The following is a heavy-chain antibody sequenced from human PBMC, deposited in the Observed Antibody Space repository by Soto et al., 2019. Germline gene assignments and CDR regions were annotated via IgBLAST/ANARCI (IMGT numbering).Heavy chain of an antibody. Sequence: QVQLVQSGAEVKKPGSSVKVSCKASGGTFSSYAISWVRQAPGQGLEWMGGIIHIFGTANYAQKFQGRVTITAYEPRSTAYMDLRSVRSEDRAVYYCARDSGLRGDWGQGTLVTVSS. CDR2: IIHIFGTA. J-gene: IGHJ4*02. CDR1: GGTFSSYA. D-gene: IGHD5-12*01. CDR3: ARDSGLRGD. V-gene: IGHV1-69*12.